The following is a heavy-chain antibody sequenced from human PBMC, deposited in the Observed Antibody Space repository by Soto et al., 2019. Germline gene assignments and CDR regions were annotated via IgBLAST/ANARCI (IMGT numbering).Heavy chain of an antibody. CDR1: GFTFSSYG. CDR3: ARGEPGELPPHWFDP. CDR2: IWYDGSNK. D-gene: IGHD1-26*01. J-gene: IGHJ5*02. Sequence: QVQLVESGGGVVQPGRSLRLSCAASGFTFSSYGMHWVRQAPGKGLEWVAVIWYDGSNKYYADSVKGRFTISRDNSKNTLYLQMNSLRAEDTAVYYCARGEPGELPPHWFDPWGQGTLVTVSS. V-gene: IGHV3-33*01.